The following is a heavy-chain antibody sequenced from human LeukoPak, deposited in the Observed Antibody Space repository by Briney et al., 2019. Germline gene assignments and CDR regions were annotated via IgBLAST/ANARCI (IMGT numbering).Heavy chain of an antibody. CDR2: IYPGDSDT. CDR3: ARQQQFCSGGNCYSLNAFDL. D-gene: IGHD2-15*01. J-gene: IGHJ3*01. CDR1: GYSFTSYW. V-gene: IGHV5-51*01. Sequence: GESLQISCKGSGYSFTSYWIGWVRQMPGKGPEWMGIIYPGDSDTRYSPSFQGQVTISADKSISTAYLQWSSLKASDTAMNYCARQQQFCSGGNCYSLNAFDLWGQGTVVTVSS.